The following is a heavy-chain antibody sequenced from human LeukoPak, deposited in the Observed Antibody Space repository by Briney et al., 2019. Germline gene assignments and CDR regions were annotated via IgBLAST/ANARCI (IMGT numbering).Heavy chain of an antibody. D-gene: IGHD6-19*01. J-gene: IGHJ6*03. Sequence: GGSLRLSCAASGFTFSNAWMSWVRQAPGKGLEWVGRIKSKTDGGTTDYAAPVKGRFTISRDDSKNTLYLQMNSLKTEDTAVYYCTTRGGWYYYYYYMDVWGKGTTVTVSS. CDR2: IKSKTDGGTT. V-gene: IGHV3-15*01. CDR1: GFTFSNAW. CDR3: TTRGGWYYYYYYMDV.